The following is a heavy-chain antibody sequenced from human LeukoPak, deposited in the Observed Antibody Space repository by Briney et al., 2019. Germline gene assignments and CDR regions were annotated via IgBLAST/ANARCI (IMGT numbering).Heavy chain of an antibody. CDR3: ASLVVPAAMGGGTNYYYYYGMDV. Sequence: SGTLSLTCAVSGGSNSSSNWRSWVRQPPGKGLEWIGEIYQSGRTLYNPYLIRRVTISVDKSKNQCSLKLSSVTAADTAVYYCASLVVPAAMGGGTNYYYYYGMDVWGKEITVTVSS. D-gene: IGHD2-2*01. CDR2: IYQSGRT. V-gene: IGHV4-4*02. CDR1: GGSNSSSNW. J-gene: IGHJ6*04.